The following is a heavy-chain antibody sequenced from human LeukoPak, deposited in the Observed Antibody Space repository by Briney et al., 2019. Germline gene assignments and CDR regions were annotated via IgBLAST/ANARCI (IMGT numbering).Heavy chain of an antibody. CDR1: GFTFDDYA. Sequence: GGSLRLSCAASGFTFDDYAMHWVRQAPGKGLEWVSLISWDGGSTYYADSVKGRFTISRDSSKNSLYLQMNSLRAGDTALYYCAKVMGAGGSLYYYYYGMDAWGQGTTVTVSS. CDR2: ISWDGGST. V-gene: IGHV3-43D*03. D-gene: IGHD1-26*01. CDR3: AKVMGAGGSLYYYYYGMDA. J-gene: IGHJ6*02.